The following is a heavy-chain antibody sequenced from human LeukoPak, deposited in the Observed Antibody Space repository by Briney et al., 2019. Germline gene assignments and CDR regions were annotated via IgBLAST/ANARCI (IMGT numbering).Heavy chain of an antibody. CDR1: GYTFTSYG. CDR3: ARGPIVGAPYESDDAFDI. V-gene: IGHV1-18*01. D-gene: IGHD1-26*01. CDR2: IIAYNGNT. Sequence: ASVKVSCKASGYTFTSYGISWVRQAPGQGLEWMGWIIAYNGNTNYAQKFQGRVTMTTDTSTSTAYMELRSLRSDDTAVYYCARGPIVGAPYESDDAFDIWGQGTMVTVSS. J-gene: IGHJ3*02.